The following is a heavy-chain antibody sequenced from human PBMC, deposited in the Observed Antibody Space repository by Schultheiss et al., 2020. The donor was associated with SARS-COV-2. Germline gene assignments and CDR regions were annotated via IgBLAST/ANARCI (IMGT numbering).Heavy chain of an antibody. CDR2: INHSGST. D-gene: IGHD7-27*01. J-gene: IGHJ3*02. V-gene: IGHV4-39*07. CDR3: ARLTSNWGNLDAFDI. CDR1: GGSISSGGYY. Sequence: SETLSLTCTVSGGSISSGGYYWSWIRQPPGKGLEWIGEINHSGSTNYNPSLKSRVTISVDTSKNQFSLKLSSVTAADTAVYYCARLTSNWGNLDAFDIWGQGTMVTVSS.